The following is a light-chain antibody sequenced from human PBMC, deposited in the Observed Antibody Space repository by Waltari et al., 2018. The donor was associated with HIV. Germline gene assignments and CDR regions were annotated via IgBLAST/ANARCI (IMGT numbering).Light chain of an antibody. Sequence: SYGLTQPPSVSVSPGQTARITCPGATLSQEYGYWYQQTPGQAPVLLIYRDKERSSGIPKRFSGSSSGTTVTLAISGVQAEDEADYYCLSSDSRGVHKFFGGGTKLTVL. J-gene: IGLJ2*01. CDR3: LSSDSRGVHKF. V-gene: IGLV3-25*03. CDR1: TLSQEY. CDR2: RDK.